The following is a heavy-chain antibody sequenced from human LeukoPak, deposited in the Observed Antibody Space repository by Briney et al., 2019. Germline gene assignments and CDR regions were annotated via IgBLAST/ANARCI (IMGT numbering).Heavy chain of an antibody. D-gene: IGHD3-3*01. CDR3: ASYDFWSGFGYY. CDR2: ISGSGGST. J-gene: IGHJ4*02. Sequence: GGSLRLSCAASGFTFSSYAMSWVRQAPGQGLEWVSAISGSGGSTYYADSVKGRFTISRDNSKNTLYLQMNSLRAEDTAVYYCASYDFWSGFGYYWGQGTLVTVSS. V-gene: IGHV3-23*01. CDR1: GFTFSSYA.